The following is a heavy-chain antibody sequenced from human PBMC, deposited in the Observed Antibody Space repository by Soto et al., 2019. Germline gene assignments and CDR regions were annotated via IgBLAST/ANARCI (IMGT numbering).Heavy chain of an antibody. CDR1: GYTFTSYG. D-gene: IGHD6-19*01. CDR2: ISGYNGNT. Sequence: QVQLVQSGAEVKKPGASVKVSCKASGYTFTSYGINWVRQAPGQGLEWMGWISGYNGNTNYAQKFQGRVTMTTDTSTSTAFMDLRTLTSDDTAVDYCARGQWLAVIDYWGQGTLVTVSS. V-gene: IGHV1-18*01. CDR3: ARGQWLAVIDY. J-gene: IGHJ4*02.